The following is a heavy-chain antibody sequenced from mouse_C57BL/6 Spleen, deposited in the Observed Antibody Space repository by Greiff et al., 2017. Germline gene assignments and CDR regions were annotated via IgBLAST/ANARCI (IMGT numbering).Heavy chain of an antibody. CDR1: GYTFTSYW. Sequence: QVQLQQSGAELVKPGASVKLSCKASGYTFTSYWMLWVKQRPGQGLEWIGMIHPNSGSTNYNEKFKSKATLTVDKSSSTAYMQLSSLTSEDSAVYYCALFITTVVAKYFDVWGTGTTVTVSS. CDR3: ALFITTVVAKYFDV. J-gene: IGHJ1*03. V-gene: IGHV1-64*01. CDR2: IHPNSGST. D-gene: IGHD1-1*01.